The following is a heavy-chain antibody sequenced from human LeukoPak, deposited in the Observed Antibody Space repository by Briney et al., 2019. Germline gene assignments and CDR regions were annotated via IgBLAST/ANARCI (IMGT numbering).Heavy chain of an antibody. D-gene: IGHD4-17*01. CDR2: ISYDGSNK. Sequence: PGGSLRLSCAASGFTFSSYAMHWVRQAPGKGLEWVAVISYDGSNKYYADSVKGRFTISRDNSKNTLYLQMNSLRAEDTAVYYCARGRGTTVTASMDVWGQGTTVTVSS. V-gene: IGHV3-30-3*01. CDR1: GFTFSSYA. J-gene: IGHJ6*02. CDR3: ARGRGTTVTASMDV.